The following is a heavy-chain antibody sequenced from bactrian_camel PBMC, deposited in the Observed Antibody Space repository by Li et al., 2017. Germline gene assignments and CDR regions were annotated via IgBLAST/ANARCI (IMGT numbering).Heavy chain of an antibody. CDR2: IRSDGST. V-gene: IGHV3S60*01. Sequence: HVQLVESGGGSVQAGGSLGLSCTTSGFTVDDFDMGWYRQSTGDQDVCDLASRIRSDGSTYYSDSVKGRFTISRANDKNTVILQMNSLQPNDTAVYYCAARGLTVRRLCFVGNLWGKGTQVTVS. D-gene: IGHD4*01. CDR3: AARGLTVRRLCFVGNL. CDR1: GFTVDDFD. J-gene: IGHJ4*01.